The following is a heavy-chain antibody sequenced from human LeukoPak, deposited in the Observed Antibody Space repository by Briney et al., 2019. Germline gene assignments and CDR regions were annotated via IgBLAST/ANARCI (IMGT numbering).Heavy chain of an antibody. CDR2: IRTDGSST. J-gene: IGHJ4*02. V-gene: IGHV3-74*01. CDR1: GFTFSSHS. CDR3: TRDLGY. Sequence: GRSLRLSCAASGFTFSSHSMHWVRQAPGKGLVWVSRIRTDGSSTNYADSVEGRFTISRHNAKNTVHLQMNSLRAEDTAVYYCTRDLGYWGQGTLVTVSS.